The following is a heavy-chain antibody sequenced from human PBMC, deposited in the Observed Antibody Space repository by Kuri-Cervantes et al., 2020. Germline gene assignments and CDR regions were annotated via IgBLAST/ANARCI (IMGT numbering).Heavy chain of an antibody. Sequence: GESLKISCAASGFTFSSYAMSWVRQAPGKGLEWVANIKQDGSEKYYVDSVKGRFTISRDNAKNSLYLQMNSLRAEDTAVYYCARDRGGGMDVWGQGTTVTVSS. J-gene: IGHJ6*02. CDR2: IKQDGSEK. CDR1: GFTFSSYA. D-gene: IGHD3-10*01. V-gene: IGHV3-7*01. CDR3: ARDRGGGMDV.